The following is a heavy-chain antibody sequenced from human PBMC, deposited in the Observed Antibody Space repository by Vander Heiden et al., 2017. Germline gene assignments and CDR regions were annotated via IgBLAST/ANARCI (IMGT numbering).Heavy chain of an antibody. CDR3: ARANYADYAAFDY. V-gene: IGHV4-34*01. J-gene: IGHJ4*02. Sequence: QVQLHQWGAGLLKPSETLSLTCSVYGGSFTNYYWSWFRQPPGKGLEWMGEINNSGGTRYNPSLKSRVTMSVDPSRSQFSLKVNSLTAADTAVYYCARANYADYAAFDYWGQGTLVTVSS. CDR2: INNSGGT. CDR1: GGSFTNYY. D-gene: IGHD4-17*01.